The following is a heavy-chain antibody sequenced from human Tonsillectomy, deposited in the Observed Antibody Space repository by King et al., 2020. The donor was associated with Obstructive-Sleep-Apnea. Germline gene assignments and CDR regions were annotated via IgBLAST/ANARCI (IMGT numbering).Heavy chain of an antibody. Sequence: QLVQSGAEVKKPGASVKVSCKASGYTFTTYAIHWVRQAPGQRPEWMGWINVGTGTTKYSQKFQDRVTINRDTSASTAYMELSSLRSEDTAVYYCARDGVVWLGELYESSGYWFDYWGQGTLVTVSS. CDR2: INVGTGTT. CDR1: GYTFTTYA. J-gene: IGHJ4*02. V-gene: IGHV1-3*01. CDR3: ARDGVVWLGELYESSGYWFDY. D-gene: IGHD3-22*01.